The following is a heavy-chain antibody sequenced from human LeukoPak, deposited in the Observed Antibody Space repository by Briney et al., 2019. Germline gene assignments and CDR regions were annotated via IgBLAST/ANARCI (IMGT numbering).Heavy chain of an antibody. D-gene: IGHD6-19*01. V-gene: IGHV4-59*01. CDR1: GGSISSYY. CDR2: IYYSRST. CDR3: AKGAGWYHY. Sequence: SETLSLTCTVSGGSISSYYWSWLRQPPGKGLEWIGYIYYSRSTNYNPSLKSRVTISIDTSNNQFSLKLNSVTAADTAVYYCAKGAGWYHYWGQGTLVTVSS. J-gene: IGHJ4*02.